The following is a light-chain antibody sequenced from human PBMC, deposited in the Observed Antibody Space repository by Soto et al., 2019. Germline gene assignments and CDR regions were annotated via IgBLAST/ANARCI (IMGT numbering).Light chain of an antibody. J-gene: IGKJ2*01. Sequence: DIQLTQSPSYLSASIGDRVTITCRASPSVRTFLSWYQQKPGLAPKLLISGASSLHTGVPSRFDGSGSGTDFALTISSLQPEDFATYYCQQTYGTPMYTFGQGTKLEIK. CDR2: GAS. CDR1: PSVRTF. V-gene: IGKV1-39*01. CDR3: QQTYGTPMYT.